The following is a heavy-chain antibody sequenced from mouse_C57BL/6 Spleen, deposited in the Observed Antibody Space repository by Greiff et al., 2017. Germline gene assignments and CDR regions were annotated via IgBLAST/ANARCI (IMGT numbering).Heavy chain of an antibody. J-gene: IGHJ2*01. V-gene: IGHV5-6*02. Sequence: EVMLVESGGDLVKPGGSLKLSCAASGFTFSSYGMSWVRQTPDKRLEWVATISSGGSYTYYADSVKGRFTISRDNAKDTLYLQMSRRKSEDTAMYYCARQELGVDYRGQGSTLTVS. CDR3: ARQELGVDY. CDR1: GFTFSSYG. CDR2: ISSGGSYT. D-gene: IGHD4-1*01.